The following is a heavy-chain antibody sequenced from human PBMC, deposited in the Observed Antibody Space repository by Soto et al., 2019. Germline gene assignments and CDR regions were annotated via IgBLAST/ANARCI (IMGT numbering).Heavy chain of an antibody. Sequence: EVQLLESGGGLVQPGGSLRLSCAASGFTFSSYAMSWVRQAPGKGLEWVSAISGSGGSTYYADSVKGRFTISRDNSKNTLYLQRNSLRAEDTAVYYCAKGRGYCSSTSCLSANFDYWGQGTLVTVSS. D-gene: IGHD2-2*01. J-gene: IGHJ4*02. CDR1: GFTFSSYA. CDR3: AKGRGYCSSTSCLSANFDY. CDR2: ISGSGGST. V-gene: IGHV3-23*01.